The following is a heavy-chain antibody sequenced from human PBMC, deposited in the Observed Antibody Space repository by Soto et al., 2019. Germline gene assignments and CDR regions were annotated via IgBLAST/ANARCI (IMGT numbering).Heavy chain of an antibody. CDR3: AKDRVPDGIYSSDF. CDR2: IDLSGTKT. D-gene: IGHD2-15*01. Sequence: EVQLLQSAGDCIQPGGSLRLSCAASGFSFSEYSMNWVRQGPGKGQEWGSFIDLSGTKTYYSDSVKGRFTISKDKSMKTVYLQMNSLRVEDTAIYYCAKDRVPDGIYSSDFWGQGVLVTVSS. V-gene: IGHV3-23*03. J-gene: IGHJ4*02. CDR1: GFSFSEYS.